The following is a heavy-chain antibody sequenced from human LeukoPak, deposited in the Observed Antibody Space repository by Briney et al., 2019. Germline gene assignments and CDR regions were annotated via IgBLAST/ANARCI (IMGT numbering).Heavy chain of an antibody. CDR3: AREWFGELPFDY. J-gene: IGHJ4*02. V-gene: IGHV1-69*04. D-gene: IGHD3-10*01. CDR2: IIPIFGIA. Sequence: SVKVSCKASGGTFSSYAISWVRQAPGQGLEWMGRIIPIFGIANYAQKFQGRVTITADKSTSTAYMELSSLRSEDTAVYYRAREWFGELPFDYWGQGTLVTVSS. CDR1: GGTFSSYA.